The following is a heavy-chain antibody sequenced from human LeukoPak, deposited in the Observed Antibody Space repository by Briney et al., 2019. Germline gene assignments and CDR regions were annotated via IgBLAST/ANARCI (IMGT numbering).Heavy chain of an antibody. J-gene: IGHJ4*02. CDR3: ARRSYGSGSYYQDNYFDY. V-gene: IGHV3-21*01. D-gene: IGHD3-10*01. CDR1: GFTFSSYS. Sequence: GGSLRLSCAASGFTFSSYSMNWVRQAPGKGLEWVSSISSSSSYIYYADSVKGRFTISRDNAKNSLYLQMNSLRAEDTAVYYCARRSYGSGSYYQDNYFDYWGQGTLVTVSS. CDR2: ISSSSSYI.